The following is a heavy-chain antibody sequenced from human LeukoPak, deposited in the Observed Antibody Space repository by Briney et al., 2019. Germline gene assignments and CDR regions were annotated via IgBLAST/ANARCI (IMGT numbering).Heavy chain of an antibody. CDR3: ARGKYSSGLHYFDY. J-gene: IGHJ4*02. CDR2: ISGSSSYI. V-gene: IGHV3-21*01. CDR1: GFTFSDYS. D-gene: IGHD6-19*01. Sequence: PGGSLRLSCVVSGFTFSDYSMNWVRQAPGKGLEWVSSISGSSSYIYYADSVKGRFTISRDNAKNSLYLQMNSLRAEDTAVYYCARGKYSSGLHYFDYWGQGTLVTVSS.